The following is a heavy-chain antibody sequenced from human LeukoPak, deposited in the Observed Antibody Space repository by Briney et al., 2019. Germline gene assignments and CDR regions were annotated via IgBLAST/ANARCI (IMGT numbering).Heavy chain of an antibody. CDR1: GGSISSSSYY. Sequence: SETLSLTCTVSGGSISSSSYYWGWIRQPPGKGLEWIGSIYHSGSTYYNPSLKSRVTISVDTSKNQFSLKLSSVTAADTAVYYCARDRSHYGDYGFAWFDPWGQGTLVIVSS. V-gene: IGHV4-39*07. CDR2: IYHSGST. D-gene: IGHD4-17*01. J-gene: IGHJ5*02. CDR3: ARDRSHYGDYGFAWFDP.